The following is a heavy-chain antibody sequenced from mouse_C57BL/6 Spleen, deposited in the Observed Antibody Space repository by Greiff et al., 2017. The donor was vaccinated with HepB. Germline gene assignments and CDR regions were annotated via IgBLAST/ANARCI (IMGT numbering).Heavy chain of an antibody. V-gene: IGHV1-59*01. D-gene: IGHD3-2*02. CDR1: GYTFTSYW. CDR3: ARGRQGAAQAPDY. CDR2: IDPSDSYT. Sequence: QVQLQQPGAELVRPGTSVKLSCKASGYTFTSYWMHWVKQRPGQGLEWIGVIDPSDSYTNYNQKFKGKATLTVDTSSSTAYMQLSSLTSEDSAVYYCARGRQGAAQAPDYWGQGTTLTVSS. J-gene: IGHJ2*01.